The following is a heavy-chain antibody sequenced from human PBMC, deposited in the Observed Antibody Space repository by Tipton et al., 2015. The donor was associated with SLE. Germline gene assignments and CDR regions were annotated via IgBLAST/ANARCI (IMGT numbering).Heavy chain of an antibody. V-gene: IGHV4-59*08. Sequence: TLSLTCSVSGDSVSSYYWSWIRQSPGKGLEWIGYVHYSGSTNYNPSLKSRVTISVDTSKNQLSLKLSSVTAADTAVYFCARHCSGAVCTHRSVFYGMDVWGQGTTVPVSS. D-gene: IGHD2-15*01. J-gene: IGHJ6*02. CDR3: ARHCSGAVCTHRSVFYGMDV. CDR1: GDSVSSYY. CDR2: VHYSGST.